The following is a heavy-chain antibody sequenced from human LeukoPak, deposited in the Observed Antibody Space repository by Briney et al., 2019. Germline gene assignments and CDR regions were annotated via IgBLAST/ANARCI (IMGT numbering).Heavy chain of an antibody. J-gene: IGHJ4*02. CDR3: ARDPIVVVPAAMGQINYFDY. D-gene: IGHD2-2*01. CDR2: ISSSSSYI. V-gene: IGHV3-21*01. CDR1: GFTFSSYS. Sequence: GGSLRLSCAASGFTFSSYSMNWVRQAPGKGLEWVSSISSSSSYIYYADSVKGRFTISRDNAKNSLYLQMNSLRAGDTAVYYCARDPIVVVPAAMGQINYFDYWGQGTLVTVSS.